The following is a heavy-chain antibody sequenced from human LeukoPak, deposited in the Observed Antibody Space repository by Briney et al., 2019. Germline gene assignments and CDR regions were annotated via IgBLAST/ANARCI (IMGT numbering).Heavy chain of an antibody. V-gene: IGHV5-10-1*01. CDR3: AVVVVAATIDY. D-gene: IGHD2-15*01. CDR2: IVPSGSYT. CDR1: GYXFTSYW. Sequence: GESLRISCNGSGYXFTSYWISWVRQMPGKGLEWMGRIVPSGSYTNYSPSFQGHVTISADKSISTAYLQWSSLKAPDNAMYYCAVVVVAATIDYWGQGTLVTVSS. J-gene: IGHJ4*02.